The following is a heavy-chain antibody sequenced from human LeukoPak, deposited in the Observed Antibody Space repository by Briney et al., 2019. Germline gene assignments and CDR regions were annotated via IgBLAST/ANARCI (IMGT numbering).Heavy chain of an antibody. CDR1: GFTFSSYA. V-gene: IGHV3-23*01. Sequence: GGSLRLSCAASGFTFSSYAMSWVRQAPGKGLEWVSAISGSGGSTYYADSVKGRFTISRDNSKNTLYLQMNSLRAEDTAVYYCAKAYDGYYYYYMDVWGKGTTVTVSS. D-gene: IGHD3-22*01. CDR2: ISGSGGST. J-gene: IGHJ6*03. CDR3: AKAYDGYYYYYMDV.